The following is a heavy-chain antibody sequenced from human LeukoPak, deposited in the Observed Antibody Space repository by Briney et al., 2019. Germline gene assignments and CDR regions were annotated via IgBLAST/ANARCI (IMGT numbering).Heavy chain of an antibody. Sequence: GGSLRLSCAASGFTFSSYAMSWVRQAPGKGLEWVSAISGSGGSTYYADSVKGRFTISRDNAKNSLYLQMNSLRAEDTAVYYCARVPIVGATHFDYWGQGTLVTVSS. CDR1: GFTFSSYA. V-gene: IGHV3-23*01. D-gene: IGHD1-26*01. J-gene: IGHJ4*02. CDR3: ARVPIVGATHFDY. CDR2: ISGSGGST.